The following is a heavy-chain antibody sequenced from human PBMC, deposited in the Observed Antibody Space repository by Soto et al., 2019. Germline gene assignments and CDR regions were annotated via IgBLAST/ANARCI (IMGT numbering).Heavy chain of an antibody. V-gene: IGHV3-23*01. CDR3: AKCDWNDYFFDY. CDR1: GFTFSSHA. CDR2: IISSSSSA. Sequence: GGSLRLSFASSGFTFSSHAMSWFRQAPGKGLEWVSTIISSSSSAYYADSVKGRFTISRDNSKNTLYLHMSSLSAEDTAVYYCAKCDWNDYFFDYWGQGTLVTVSS. D-gene: IGHD1-1*01. J-gene: IGHJ4*02.